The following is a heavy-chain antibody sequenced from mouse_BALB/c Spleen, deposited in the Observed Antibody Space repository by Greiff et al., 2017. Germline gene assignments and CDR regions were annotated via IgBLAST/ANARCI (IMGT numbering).Heavy chain of an antibody. CDR3: AKANWEDY. Sequence: VQLKQSGAELVKPGASVKLSCTASGFNIKDTYMHWVKQRPEQGLEWIGRIDPANGNTNYDPKFQGKATITADTSSNTAYLQLSSLTSEDTAVYYCAKANWEDYWGQGTTLTVSS. CDR2: IDPANGNT. V-gene: IGHV14-3*02. J-gene: IGHJ2*01. D-gene: IGHD4-1*01. CDR1: GFNIKDTY.